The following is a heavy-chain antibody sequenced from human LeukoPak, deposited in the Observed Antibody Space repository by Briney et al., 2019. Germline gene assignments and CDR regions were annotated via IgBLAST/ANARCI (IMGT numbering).Heavy chain of an antibody. V-gene: IGHV1-69*05. CDR3: ARGLDSSGYSMAY. Sequence: SVKVSCKASGGTFSSYAISWVRQAPGQGLEWMGGIIPIFGTANYAQKFQGRVTITTDESTSTAYMELSSLRSEDTAVYYCARGLDSSGYSMAYWGQGTLVTVSS. J-gene: IGHJ4*02. CDR2: IIPIFGTA. CDR1: GGTFSSYA. D-gene: IGHD3-22*01.